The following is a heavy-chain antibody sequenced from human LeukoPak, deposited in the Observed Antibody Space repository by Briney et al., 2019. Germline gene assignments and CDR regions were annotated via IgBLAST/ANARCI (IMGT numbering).Heavy chain of an antibody. CDR2: INPNRGGT. CDR3: ARVDFVVVGATTRSGWFDP. J-gene: IGHJ5*02. V-gene: IGHV1-2*02. CDR1: GYTFTGYY. Sequence: GASVTVSCQAPGYTFTGYYIHWVRPAPGRGLEWLGCINPNRGGTIYAQKFHGRVTMTRDTSISSAYMELSRLRSGDTAVYYCARVDFVVVGATTRSGWFDPWGQGTLVTVSS. D-gene: IGHD2-15*01.